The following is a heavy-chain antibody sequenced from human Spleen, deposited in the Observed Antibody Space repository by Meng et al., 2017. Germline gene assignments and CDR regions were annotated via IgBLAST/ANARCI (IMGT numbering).Heavy chain of an antibody. D-gene: IGHD6-13*01. J-gene: IGHJ4*02. CDR1: GGSISSVSYY. V-gene: IGHV4-39*07. Sequence: SETLSLTCTVSGGSISSVSYYWGWLRQPPGKGLEWIGSIYYRGRTHYDPSLKSRVTISVDTSKNQFSLQLNSVTAADTAVYYCARELQLVRYYFDYWGQGTLVTVSS. CDR3: ARELQLVRYYFDY. CDR2: IYYRGRT.